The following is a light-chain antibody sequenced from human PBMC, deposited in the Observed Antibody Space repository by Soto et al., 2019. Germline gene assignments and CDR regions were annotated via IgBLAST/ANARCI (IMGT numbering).Light chain of an antibody. Sequence: QSALSQPASVSGSPGQSITISCTGTSNDVGYYNYVSWYQQHPGQAPKLMISEVTTRPSGVSDRFSGSKSGNTASRTISRLQAEDEAHYYCSSYTTAYTQVFGGGTKLTVL. CDR1: SNDVGYYNY. V-gene: IGLV2-14*01. CDR3: SSYTTAYTQV. CDR2: EVT. J-gene: IGLJ3*02.